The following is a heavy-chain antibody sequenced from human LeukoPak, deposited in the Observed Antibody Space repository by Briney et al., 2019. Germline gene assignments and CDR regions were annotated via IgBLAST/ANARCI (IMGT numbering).Heavy chain of an antibody. Sequence: SGGSLRLSCAASGFTFKLYWMHWVRQVPGKRPVWVSRINDDGSDTVYADSVRGRFTISRDNTKNTLYLQMNSLRAEDTAVYYCARDSPYSGSYFLLDYWGQGTLVTVSS. D-gene: IGHD1-26*01. J-gene: IGHJ4*02. CDR1: GFTFKLYW. V-gene: IGHV3-74*01. CDR3: ARDSPYSGSYFLLDY. CDR2: INDDGSDT.